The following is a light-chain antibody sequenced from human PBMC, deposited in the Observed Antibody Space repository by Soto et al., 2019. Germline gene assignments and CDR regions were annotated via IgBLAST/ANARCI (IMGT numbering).Light chain of an antibody. Sequence: EIVLTQSPGTLSLSPGERASVSCRASQSVSSSYLAWYRQKPGQAPRLLIYCASSRATGIPDRFSGCGSGTDFTLSISRLEPEDFAVYYCHQYGSSRTFGQGTKVDIK. V-gene: IGKV3-20*01. CDR3: HQYGSSRT. CDR2: CAS. CDR1: QSVSSSY. J-gene: IGKJ1*01.